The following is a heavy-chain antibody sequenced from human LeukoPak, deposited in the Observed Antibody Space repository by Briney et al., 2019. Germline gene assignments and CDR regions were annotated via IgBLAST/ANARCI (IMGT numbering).Heavy chain of an antibody. Sequence: GGSLRLSCAASGFTFSGSAMHWVRQASGKGLEWVGRIRSKANSYATAYAASVKGRFTISRDDSKNTAYLQINSLKTEDTAVYYCTRHVEISGYYGYGYWGQGTLVTVSS. J-gene: IGHJ4*02. CDR2: IRSKANSYAT. CDR1: GFTFSGSA. D-gene: IGHD4-17*01. V-gene: IGHV3-73*01. CDR3: TRHVEISGYYGYGY.